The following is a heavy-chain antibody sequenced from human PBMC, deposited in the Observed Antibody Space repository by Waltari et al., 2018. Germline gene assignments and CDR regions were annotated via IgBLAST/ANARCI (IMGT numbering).Heavy chain of an antibody. CDR3: ARAAAGTEYYGMDV. CDR1: VYPFTGYY. Sequence: QVQLVQSGAEVKKPGASVKVSCKASVYPFTGYYMQWVRQAPGKGLEWMGWINPNSGGTNYAQKFQGWVTMTRDTSISTAYMELSRLRSDDTAVYYCARAAAGTEYYGMDVWGQGTTVTVSS. D-gene: IGHD6-13*01. J-gene: IGHJ6*02. CDR2: INPNSGGT. V-gene: IGHV1-2*04.